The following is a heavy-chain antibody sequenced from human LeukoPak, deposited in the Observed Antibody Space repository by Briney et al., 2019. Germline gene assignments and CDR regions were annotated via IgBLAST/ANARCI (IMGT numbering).Heavy chain of an antibody. Sequence: GGSLRLSCAASGFTVSSNYMSWVRQAPGKGLEWVSVIYSGGSTYYADSVKGRFTISRDNSKNTLYLQMNSLRAEDTAVYYCAREASGSGWRRFDYWGQGTLVTVSS. CDR1: GFTVSSNY. J-gene: IGHJ4*02. CDR3: AREASGSGWRRFDY. D-gene: IGHD6-19*01. CDR2: IYSGGST. V-gene: IGHV3-53*01.